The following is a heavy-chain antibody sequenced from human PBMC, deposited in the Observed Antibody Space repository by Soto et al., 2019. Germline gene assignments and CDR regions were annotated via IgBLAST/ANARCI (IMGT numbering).Heavy chain of an antibody. D-gene: IGHD6-13*01. CDR2: FDPEDGET. CDR3: ATRVHSSSWYGILTYYYYGMDV. CDR1: GYTLTELS. V-gene: IGHV1-24*01. J-gene: IGHJ6*02. Sequence: ASVKVSCKVSGYTLTELSMHWVRQAPGKGLEWMGGFDPEDGETIYAQKFQGRVTMTEDTSTDTAYMELSSLRSEDTAVYYCATRVHSSSWYGILTYYYYGMDVWGQGTTVTVSS.